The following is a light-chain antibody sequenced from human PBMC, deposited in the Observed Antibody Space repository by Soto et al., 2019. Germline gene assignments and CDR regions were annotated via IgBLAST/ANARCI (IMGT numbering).Light chain of an antibody. J-gene: IGKJ1*01. CDR2: GAS. Sequence: DIVLTQSPGTLSLSPGERATLSCRASQSVAGSYLAWYQQKPGQAPRLLIYGASSRATGIPDRFSGSGSGTDFTLIINRLEPEDFAVYHCQQYGSSSWTFGQGTKVELX. CDR3: QQYGSSSWT. V-gene: IGKV3-20*01. CDR1: QSVAGSY.